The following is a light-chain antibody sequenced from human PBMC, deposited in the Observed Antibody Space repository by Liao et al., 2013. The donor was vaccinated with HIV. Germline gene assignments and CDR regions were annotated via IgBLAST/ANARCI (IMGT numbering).Light chain of an antibody. J-gene: IGLJ1*01. CDR1: NIGTKS. CDR3: QSADSSGTYYV. Sequence: SYVLTQPPSVSVAPGETAKITCAGNNIGTKSVHWYQQKPGQAPVLVMDYDSDRPSGIPERFSGSNSGNTATLTISGAQAVDEADYYCQSADSSGTYYVFGTGTKVTVL. V-gene: IGLV3-21*01. CDR2: YDS.